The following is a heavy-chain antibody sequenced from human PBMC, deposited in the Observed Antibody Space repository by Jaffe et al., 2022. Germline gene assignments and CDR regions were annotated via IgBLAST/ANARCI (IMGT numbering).Heavy chain of an antibody. Sequence: QVQLQESGPGLVKPSETLSLTCAVSGYSISSGYYWGWIRQPPGKGLEWIGSIYHSGSTYYNPSLKSRVTISVDTSKNQFSLKLSSVTAADTAVYYCARPLLYCSGGSCQYYFDYWGQGTLVTVSS. J-gene: IGHJ4*02. CDR1: GYSISSGYY. V-gene: IGHV4-38-2*01. D-gene: IGHD2-15*01. CDR2: IYHSGST. CDR3: ARPLLYCSGGSCQYYFDY.